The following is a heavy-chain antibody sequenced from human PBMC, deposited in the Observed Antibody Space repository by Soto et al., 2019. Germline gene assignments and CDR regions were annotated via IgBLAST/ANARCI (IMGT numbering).Heavy chain of an antibody. CDR3: ARDMGIFGVVIKPLGMDV. J-gene: IGHJ6*01. Sequence: QVQLVESGGGVVQPGRSLRLSCAASGFTFSSYGMHRARQAPGKGLEWVAVIWYDGSNQYYADSVKGRFTISRDNSENTWYLQMNILRAEDTAVYYCARDMGIFGVVIKPLGMDVWGQGTKVTVSS. D-gene: IGHD3-3*01. V-gene: IGHV3-33*01. CDR1: GFTFSSYG. CDR2: IWYDGSNQ.